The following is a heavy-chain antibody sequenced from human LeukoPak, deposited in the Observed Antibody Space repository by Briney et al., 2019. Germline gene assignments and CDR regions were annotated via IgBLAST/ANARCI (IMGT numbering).Heavy chain of an antibody. CDR1: GGTFSSYA. Sequence: SVKISCKASGGTFSSYAISWVRQAPGQGLEWMGGIIPIFGTANYAQKFQGRVTITADKSTSTAYMELSSLRSEDTAVYYCARELWFGGVNHGWFDPWGQGTLVTVSS. D-gene: IGHD3-10*01. CDR2: IIPIFGTA. V-gene: IGHV1-69*06. CDR3: ARELWFGGVNHGWFDP. J-gene: IGHJ5*02.